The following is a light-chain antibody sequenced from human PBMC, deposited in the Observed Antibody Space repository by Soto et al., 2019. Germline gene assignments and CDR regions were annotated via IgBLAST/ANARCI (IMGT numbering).Light chain of an antibody. Sequence: QSALTQPASVSGSPGQSITISCTGTSSDAGGYKYVSWYQQHPGKAPKLMIYDVSTRPSGVSNRFSGSKSGNTASLTISGLQADDDADYYCSSYTSSSTLGVFGTGTKLTVL. CDR3: SSYTSSSTLGV. CDR2: DVS. CDR1: SSDAGGYKY. J-gene: IGLJ1*01. V-gene: IGLV2-14*01.